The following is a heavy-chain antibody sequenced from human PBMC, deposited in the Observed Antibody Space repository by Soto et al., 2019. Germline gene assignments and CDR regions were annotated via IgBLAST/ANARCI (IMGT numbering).Heavy chain of an antibody. J-gene: IGHJ4*02. CDR3: AKEENYYDTTAGGIDY. Sequence: QVQLVESGGGVVQPGRSLRLSCAASGFTFSSYGMYWVRQAPGKGLEWVAVISYDGSNKYYADSVKGRFTISRDISKKTLYLQMNSLRVEDTAVYYCAKEENYYDTTAGGIDYWGQGTLVSVSS. CDR1: GFTFSSYG. D-gene: IGHD3-22*01. CDR2: ISYDGSNK. V-gene: IGHV3-30*18.